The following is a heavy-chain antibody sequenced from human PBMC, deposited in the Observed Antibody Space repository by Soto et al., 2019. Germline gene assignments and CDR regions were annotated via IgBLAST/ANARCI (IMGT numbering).Heavy chain of an antibody. D-gene: IGHD1-26*01. J-gene: IGHJ5*02. CDR3: AHRRIVGANNWFDP. V-gene: IGHV2-5*01. Sequence: SGPTLVNPTQTLTLTCTFSGFSLRTSGVGVGLIRQPPGKALEWLALIYWNDDKRYSTSLKSRLTITKDTSKNQVVLTMTNMDPVDTATYYCAHRRIVGANNWFDPWGQGTLVTVSS. CDR2: IYWNDDK. CDR1: GFSLRTSGVG.